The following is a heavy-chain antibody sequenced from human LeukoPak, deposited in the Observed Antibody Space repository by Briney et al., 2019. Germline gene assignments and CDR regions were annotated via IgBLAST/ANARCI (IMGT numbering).Heavy chain of an antibody. Sequence: GGSLRLSCAASGFTFSDGWMNWVRQAPGKGLEWVGRIKSKTDGGTTDYAAPVKGRFTISRDDSKNTLYLQMNSLRAEDTAVYYCARGGAYCGGDCYLDYWGQGTLVTVSS. J-gene: IGHJ4*02. D-gene: IGHD2-21*02. V-gene: IGHV3-15*01. CDR1: GFTFSDGW. CDR2: IKSKTDGGTT. CDR3: ARGGAYCGGDCYLDY.